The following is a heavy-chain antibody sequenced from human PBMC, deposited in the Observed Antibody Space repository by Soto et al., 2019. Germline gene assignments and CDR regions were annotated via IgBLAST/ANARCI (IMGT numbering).Heavy chain of an antibody. CDR3: ARGWVTTVTTWFDP. D-gene: IGHD4-4*01. CDR2: INHSGST. Sequence: SETLSLTCAVYGGSFSGYYWSWIRQPPGKGLEWIGEINHSGSTNYNPSLKSRVTISVDTSKNQFSLKLSSVTAADTAVYYWARGWVTTVTTWFDPWGKGTLVTVSS. J-gene: IGHJ5*02. CDR1: GGSFSGYY. V-gene: IGHV4-34*01.